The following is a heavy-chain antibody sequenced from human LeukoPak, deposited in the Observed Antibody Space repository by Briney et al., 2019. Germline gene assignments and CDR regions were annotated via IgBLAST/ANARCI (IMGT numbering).Heavy chain of an antibody. J-gene: IGHJ6*02. Sequence: PSETLSLTCTVSGGSISSSPYYWGWIRQPPGKGLEWIGYIYYSGSTNYNPSLKSRVTISVDTSKNQFSLKLSSVTAADTAVYYCARISYYYYYYGMDVWGQGTTVTVSS. CDR2: IYYSGST. CDR1: GGSISSSPYY. V-gene: IGHV4-61*05. CDR3: ARISYYYYYYGMDV.